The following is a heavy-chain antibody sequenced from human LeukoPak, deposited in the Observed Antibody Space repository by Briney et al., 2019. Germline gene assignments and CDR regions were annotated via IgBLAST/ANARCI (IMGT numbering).Heavy chain of an antibody. Sequence: PSETLSLACTVSGGSISSTSYYWGWIRQPPGKGLEWIGYIFYSGSTYYNPSLKSRVTISVDTSKNQFSLRLSSVTAADTAVYYCATYESGNYGRLDYWGQGILVTVSS. D-gene: IGHD1-26*01. J-gene: IGHJ4*02. CDR2: IFYSGST. V-gene: IGHV4-39*01. CDR1: GGSISSTSYY. CDR3: ATYESGNYGRLDY.